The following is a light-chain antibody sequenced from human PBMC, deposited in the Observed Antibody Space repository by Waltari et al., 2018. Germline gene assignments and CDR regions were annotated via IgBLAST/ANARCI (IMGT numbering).Light chain of an antibody. Sequence: DIQMTQSPSSLAASVGDRVTITCRASQGISKFLAWFRQKPGKAPVSLIYGASSLQSGVPSRFSGSGSGTDFTLTISSLQPEDFASYYCQQYKTFPLTFGGGTKVEIK. J-gene: IGKJ4*01. CDR1: QGISKF. CDR3: QQYKTFPLT. CDR2: GAS. V-gene: IGKV1-16*01.